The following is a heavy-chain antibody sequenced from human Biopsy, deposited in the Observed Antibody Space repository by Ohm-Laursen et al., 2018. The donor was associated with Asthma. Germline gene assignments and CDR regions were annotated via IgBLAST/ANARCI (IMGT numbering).Heavy chain of an antibody. CDR1: GAYIGTPDYH. J-gene: IGHJ4*02. CDR2: IYYGGST. Sequence: TLSLTCTVSGAYIGTPDYHWSWIRQHPGKGLEWIGFIYYGGSTYYNPSLKSRVSISIDTSKNQFSLKLSSVTAADTAVYYCARAQDYYDSRGYYRSFDYWGQGTLVTVSS. V-gene: IGHV4-31*03. D-gene: IGHD3-22*01. CDR3: ARAQDYYDSRGYYRSFDY.